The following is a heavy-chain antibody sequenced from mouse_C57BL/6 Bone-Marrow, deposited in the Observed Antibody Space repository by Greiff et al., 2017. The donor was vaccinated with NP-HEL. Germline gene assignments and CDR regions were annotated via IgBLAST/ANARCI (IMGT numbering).Heavy chain of an antibody. V-gene: IGHV5-6*01. D-gene: IGHD2-5*01. CDR2: ISSGGSYT. J-gene: IGHJ4*01. CDR1: GFTFSSYG. Sequence: EVQRVESGGDLVKPGGSLKLSCAASGFTFSSYGMSWVRQTPDKRLEWVATISSGGSYTYYPDSVKGRFTISRDNAKNTLYLQMSSLKSEDTAMYYCAIVTKYYYAMDYWGQGTSVTVSS. CDR3: AIVTKYYYAMDY.